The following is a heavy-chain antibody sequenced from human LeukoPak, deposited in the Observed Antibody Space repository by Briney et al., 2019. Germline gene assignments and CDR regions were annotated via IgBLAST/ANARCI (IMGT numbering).Heavy chain of an antibody. D-gene: IGHD6-13*01. CDR2: IYSGGST. J-gene: IGHJ4*02. CDR3: ARGSSIAAAGDYFDY. Sequence: GGSLRLSCAASGFTVSSNYMSWVRQAPGKGLEGVSVIYSGGSTYYADSVKGRFTISRDNSKNTLYLQMNSLRAEDTAVYYCARGSSIAAAGDYFDYWGQGTLVTVSS. V-gene: IGHV3-53*01. CDR1: GFTVSSNY.